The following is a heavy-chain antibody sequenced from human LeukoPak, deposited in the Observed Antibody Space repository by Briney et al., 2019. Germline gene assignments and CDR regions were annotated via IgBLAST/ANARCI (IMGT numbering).Heavy chain of an antibody. CDR1: GFPFSNYW. Sequence: GGSLRLSCAASGFPFSNYWMTWVRQAPGKGLEWVANINQGGSGKYYVDSVKGRFTISRDNAKNSLYLQINSLRAEDTAVYFCARDRVTNSYDYYGLDVWGQGTTVSVS. CDR3: ARDRVTNSYDYYGLDV. CDR2: INQGGSGK. D-gene: IGHD3-10*01. V-gene: IGHV3-7*03. J-gene: IGHJ6*02.